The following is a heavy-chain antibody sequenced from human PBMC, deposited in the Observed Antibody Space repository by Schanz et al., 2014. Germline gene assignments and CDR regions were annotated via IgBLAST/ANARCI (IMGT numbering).Heavy chain of an antibody. J-gene: IGHJ3*01. CDR2: FDVEDGET. CDR1: GYTVSALA. V-gene: IGHV1-24*01. D-gene: IGHD2-21*01. CDR3: ARETRMIAGGAFDV. Sequence: QVQLLQSGSAVKKPGASVKVSCEISGYTVSALAMHWARQAPGKGLEWLGGFDVEDGETIYAQKFQGRVAMTEDTSTKTACMVLSGLRSGDTAVYYCARETRMIAGGAFDVWGQGTMVTVSS.